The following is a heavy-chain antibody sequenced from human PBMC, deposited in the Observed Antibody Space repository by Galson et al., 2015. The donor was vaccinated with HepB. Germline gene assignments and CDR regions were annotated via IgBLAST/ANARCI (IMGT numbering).Heavy chain of an antibody. J-gene: IGHJ4*02. Sequence: SLRLSCAASGFIFRDYYMSWIRQAPGKGLVSVSSISGSSDYTNYADSVKGRFTISRDNAKKSLYLQMHSLRAGDTAMYYCARLRGRGDYWGQGTLVTVSS. V-gene: IGHV3-11*03. CDR3: ARLRGRGDY. CDR1: GFIFRDYY. D-gene: IGHD3-16*01. CDR2: ISGSSDYT.